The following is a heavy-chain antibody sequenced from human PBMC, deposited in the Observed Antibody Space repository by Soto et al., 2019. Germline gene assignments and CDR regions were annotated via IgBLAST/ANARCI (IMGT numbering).Heavy chain of an antibody. V-gene: IGHV4-59*12. CDR1: GGSINGYY. D-gene: IGHD2-2*01. Sequence: SETLSLTCSVSGGSINGYYWSWFRQPPGKGLEWIGYIYYSGSTYYNPSLKSRVTISVDTSKNQFSLKLSSVTAADTAVYYCARGIVVVPAAMPGETYYFDYWGQGTLVTVSS. CDR2: IYYSGST. J-gene: IGHJ4*02. CDR3: ARGIVVVPAAMPGETYYFDY.